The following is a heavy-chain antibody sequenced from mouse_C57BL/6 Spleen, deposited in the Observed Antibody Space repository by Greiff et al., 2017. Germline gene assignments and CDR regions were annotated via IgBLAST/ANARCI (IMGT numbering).Heavy chain of an antibody. CDR3: AGEGYDGLTRYYFDY. CDR2: IDPSDSET. J-gene: IGHJ2*01. V-gene: IGHV1-52*01. Sequence: QVQLQQPGAELVRPGSSVKLSCKASGYTFTSYWMHWVKQRPIQGLEWIGNIDPSDSETHYNQKFKDKATLTVDKSSSTAYMQLSSLTSEDCAVYHCAGEGYDGLTRYYFDYWGQGTTLTVSS. D-gene: IGHD2-3*01. CDR1: GYTFTSYW.